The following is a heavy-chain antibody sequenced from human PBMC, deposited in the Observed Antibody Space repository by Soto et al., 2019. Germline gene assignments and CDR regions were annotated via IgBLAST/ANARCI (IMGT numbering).Heavy chain of an antibody. CDR3: AKDTQRFEGFFPYFDY. Sequence: QPGGSLRLSCAASGFTFSSYAMSWVRQAPGKGLEWVSAISGSGGSTYYADSVKGRFTISRDNSKNTLYLQMNSLRAEDTAVYYCAKDTQRFEGFFPYFDYWGQGTLVTVSS. J-gene: IGHJ4*02. CDR2: ISGSGGST. D-gene: IGHD3-10*01. CDR1: GFTFSSYA. V-gene: IGHV3-23*01.